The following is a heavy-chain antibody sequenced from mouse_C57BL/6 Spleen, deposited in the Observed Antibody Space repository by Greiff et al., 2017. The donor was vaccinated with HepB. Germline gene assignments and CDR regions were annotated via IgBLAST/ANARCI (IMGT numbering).Heavy chain of an antibody. J-gene: IGHJ4*01. CDR2: IHPNSGST. D-gene: IGHD3-1*01. V-gene: IGHV1-64*01. Sequence: VQLQQSGAELVKPGASVKLSCKASGYTFTSYWMHWVKQRPGQGLEWIGMIHPNSGSTNYNEKFKSKATLTVDKSSSTAYMQLSSLTSDDSAVYYCAREGLGPLYAMDYWGQGTSVTVSS. CDR1: GYTFTSYW. CDR3: AREGLGPLYAMDY.